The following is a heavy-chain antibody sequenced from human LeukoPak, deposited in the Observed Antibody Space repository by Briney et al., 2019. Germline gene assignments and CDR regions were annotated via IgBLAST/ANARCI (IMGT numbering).Heavy chain of an antibody. V-gene: IGHV1-46*01. J-gene: IGHJ4*02. CDR3: ARDGELRLGELSF. CDR2: INPSGGST. CDR1: GYTFTSYY. Sequence: ASVKVSCKASGYTFTSYYMHWVRQAPGQGLEWMGIINPSGGSTSYAQKFQGRVTMTRDTSTSTVYMELSSLRSEGTAVYYCARDGELRLGELSFWGQGTLVTVSS. D-gene: IGHD3-16*02.